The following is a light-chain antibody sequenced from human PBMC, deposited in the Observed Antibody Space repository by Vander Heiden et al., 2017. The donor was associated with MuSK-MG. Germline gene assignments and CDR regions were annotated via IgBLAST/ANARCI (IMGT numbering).Light chain of an antibody. Sequence: AIRMTQSSSSFSASTGDRVTITCRASQGISSYLAWYQQKPGKAPKLLIYAASTLQSGVPSRFSGSGSGTDFTLTISCLQSEDFATYYCQQDYSYPHTFGQGTKLEIK. CDR3: QQDYSYPHT. CDR1: QGISSY. J-gene: IGKJ2*01. V-gene: IGKV1-8*01. CDR2: AAS.